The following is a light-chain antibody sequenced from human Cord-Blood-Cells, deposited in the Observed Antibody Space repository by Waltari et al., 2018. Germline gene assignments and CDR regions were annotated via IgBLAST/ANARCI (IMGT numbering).Light chain of an antibody. CDR3: QQDYSTPWK. CDR1: QSISIY. CDR2: AAT. V-gene: IGKV1-39*01. J-gene: IGKJ1*01. Sequence: DIQMTQSPSSLSASVGDRVTITCRASQSISIYLNWYQHKPGEAPKILIYAATSLQRGVPSRFSGSGSGTDFPLTISSLPPEDFATYYCQQDYSTPWKFGQGTKVEIK.